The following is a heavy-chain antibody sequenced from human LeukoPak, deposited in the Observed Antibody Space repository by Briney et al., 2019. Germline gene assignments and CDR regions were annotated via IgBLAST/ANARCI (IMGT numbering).Heavy chain of an antibody. CDR3: ATDVGQLWLCFDR. J-gene: IGHJ4*02. CDR2: FDPGHGET. Sequence: ASVKVSCKVSGYTLTGRSMHWVRQAPGKGLEWMGGFDPGHGETVYAQKFQGRLTMTEDTSTDTAYMELSSLRSDDTAVYYGATDVGQLWLCFDRWGQGTLVTVSS. D-gene: IGHD2-8*02. V-gene: IGHV1-24*01. CDR1: GYTLTGRS.